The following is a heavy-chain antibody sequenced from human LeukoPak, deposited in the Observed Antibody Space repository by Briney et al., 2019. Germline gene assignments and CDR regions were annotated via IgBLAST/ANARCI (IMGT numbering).Heavy chain of an antibody. Sequence: GGSLRLSCAASGFTFSRSWMTWVRQAPGKGLEWVSAISGSGYSTYYADSVKGRFTISRDNSKNTLYLQMNSLRAEDTALYFCAQWSRYFDYWGQGTLVTVSS. CDR3: AQWSRYFDY. D-gene: IGHD1-26*01. CDR2: ISGSGYST. J-gene: IGHJ4*02. CDR1: GFTFSRSW. V-gene: IGHV3-23*01.